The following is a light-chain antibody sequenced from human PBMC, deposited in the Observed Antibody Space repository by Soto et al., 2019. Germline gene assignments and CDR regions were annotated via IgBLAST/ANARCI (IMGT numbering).Light chain of an antibody. J-gene: IGKJ1*01. CDR1: QSVRSNS. CDR2: AAA. Sequence: EIVLTQYPDTLSLSPGDSVTLSCRATQSVRSNSLAWYQQKPGQAPRLLIYAAATRATGIPDRFSGSLSGTDFTLTISRLEPEEWAVDGGQQSGSSPWTFCQGTKVDIK. V-gene: IGKV3-20*01. CDR3: QQSGSSPWT.